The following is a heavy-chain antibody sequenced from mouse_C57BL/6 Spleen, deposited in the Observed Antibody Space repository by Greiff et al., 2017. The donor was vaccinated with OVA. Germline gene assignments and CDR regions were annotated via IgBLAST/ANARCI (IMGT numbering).Heavy chain of an antibody. V-gene: IGHV1-15*01. CDR1: GYTFTDYE. CDR2: IDPETGGT. Sequence: VQLQQSGAELVRPGASVTLSCKASGYTFTDYEMHWVTQTPVHGLEWIGAIDPETGGTAYNQKFKGKAILTADKSSSTAYMELRSLTSEDSAVYYCTRSVTVVATRWYFEVWGTGTTVTVAS. J-gene: IGHJ1*03. CDR3: TRSVTVVATRWYFEV. D-gene: IGHD1-1*01.